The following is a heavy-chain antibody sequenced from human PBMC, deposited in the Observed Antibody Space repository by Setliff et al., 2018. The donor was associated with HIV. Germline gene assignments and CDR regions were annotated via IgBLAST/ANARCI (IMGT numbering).Heavy chain of an antibody. CDR3: ARDSELRAFDI. CDR1: GGTFSSYA. V-gene: IGHV1-69*10. Sequence: ASVKVSCKASGGTFSSYAISWVRQAPGQGLEWMGGITPILGIANYAQKFQGRVTITADKSTSTAYMELSSLRSEDTAVYYCARDSELRAFDIWGQGTMVTVSS. D-gene: IGHD1-26*01. J-gene: IGHJ3*02. CDR2: ITPILGIA.